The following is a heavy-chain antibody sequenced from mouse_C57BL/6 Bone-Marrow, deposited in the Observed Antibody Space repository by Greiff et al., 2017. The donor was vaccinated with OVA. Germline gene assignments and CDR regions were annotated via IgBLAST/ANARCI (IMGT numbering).Heavy chain of an antibody. Sequence: QVQLKQPGAELVKPGASVKMSCKASGYTFTSYWITWVKQRPGQGLEWIGDIYPGSGSTNYNEKFKSKATLTVDTSSSTAYMQLSSLTSEDSAVYYCAREGYPPYAMDYWGQGTSVTVSS. CDR2: IYPGSGST. J-gene: IGHJ4*01. V-gene: IGHV1-55*01. D-gene: IGHD2-2*01. CDR3: AREGYPPYAMDY. CDR1: GYTFTSYW.